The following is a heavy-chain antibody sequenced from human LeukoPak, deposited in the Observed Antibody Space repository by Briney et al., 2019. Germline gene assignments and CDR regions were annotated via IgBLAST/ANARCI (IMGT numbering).Heavy chain of an antibody. V-gene: IGHV3-7*01. CDR2: IKQDGSHK. J-gene: IGHJ4*02. CDR1: GFTFSNYW. Sequence: GGSLRLSCAASGFTFSNYWMSWVRQAPGKGLEWVANIKQDGSHKYYVDSVKGRFTISRDSAKNSLYLQMNSLRAEDTAVYYCARIGYSSSSFDYWGQGTLVTVSS. CDR3: ARIGYSSSSFDY. D-gene: IGHD6-6*01.